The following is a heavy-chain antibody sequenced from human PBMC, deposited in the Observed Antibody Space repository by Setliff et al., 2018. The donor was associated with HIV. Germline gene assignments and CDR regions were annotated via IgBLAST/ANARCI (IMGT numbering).Heavy chain of an antibody. CDR2: VSNTGRRK. D-gene: IGHD3-22*01. V-gene: IGHV3-23*05. CDR1: TFSVSDYA. J-gene: IGHJ4*02. Sequence: GGSLRLSWAASTFSVSDYAMSWVRQAPGKGLEWVSAVSNTGRRKFYADSVKGRFTISKDNFENGVYPQMNSLRVDDTAGYYCVKDSYSSGKPGISWGQGTQVTVSS. CDR3: VKDSYSSGKPGIS.